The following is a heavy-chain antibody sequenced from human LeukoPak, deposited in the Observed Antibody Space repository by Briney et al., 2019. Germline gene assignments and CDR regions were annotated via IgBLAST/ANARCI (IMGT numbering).Heavy chain of an antibody. J-gene: IGHJ5*02. D-gene: IGHD5-12*01. CDR3: ARDGRSGYEDL. V-gene: IGHV4-59*12. Sequence: PSETLSLTCTVSGGSISSYYWSWIRQPPGKGLEWIGSIYHVGGTYYNPSLKSRVTISIDTSKNQFSLRLTSVTAADTAIYYCARDGRSGYEDLWGPGTLVTVSS. CDR2: IYHVGGT. CDR1: GGSISSYY.